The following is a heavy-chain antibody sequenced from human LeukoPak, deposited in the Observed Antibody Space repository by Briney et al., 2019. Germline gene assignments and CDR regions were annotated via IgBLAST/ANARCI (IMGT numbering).Heavy chain of an antibody. CDR1: GFTFSSYA. D-gene: IGHD3-3*01. CDR2: ISYDGSNK. J-gene: IGHJ4*02. V-gene: IGHV3-30-3*01. Sequence: PGRSLRLSCAASGFTFSSYAMHWVRQAPGKGLEWVAVISYDGSNKYYADSVKGRFTISRDNSKNTLYLQMNSLRAEDTAVYYCAREQYEEFSTIFGVVSELEPRFSFDYWGQGTLVTVSS. CDR3: AREQYEEFSTIFGVVSELEPRFSFDY.